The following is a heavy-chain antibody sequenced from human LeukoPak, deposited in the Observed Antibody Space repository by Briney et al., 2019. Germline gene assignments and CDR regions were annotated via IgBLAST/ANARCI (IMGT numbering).Heavy chain of an antibody. J-gene: IGHJ2*01. V-gene: IGHV3-53*01. CDR3: VRGLSGVSSWYFEL. CDR1: GFTISSNY. Sequence: GGSLRLSCAASGFTISSNYLSWVRQAPGKGLVWISALHSGGHTFYADSVRGRFTISRDISKNTLYLQMNDLGAEDTALYYCVRGLSGVSSWYFELWGRGTLVSVSS. D-gene: IGHD7-27*01. CDR2: LHSGGHT.